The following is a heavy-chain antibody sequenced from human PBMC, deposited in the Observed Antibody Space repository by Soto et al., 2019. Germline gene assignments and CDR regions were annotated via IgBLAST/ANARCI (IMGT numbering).Heavy chain of an antibody. CDR2: IIVSHGRP. CDR3: AREPEDGVPGDF. CDR1: GYTFTSHT. D-gene: IGHD2-8*01. V-gene: IGHV1-3*01. J-gene: IGHJ4*02. Sequence: QVQLVQSGAEVKEPGASVKVSCKASGYTFTSHTIHWARQAPGQGLEWMGWIIVSHGRPRIAPQFQGRVTFTTDPSATTAYLERNSLSSEDTAVYSCAREPEDGVPGDFWGQGTLVVVSS.